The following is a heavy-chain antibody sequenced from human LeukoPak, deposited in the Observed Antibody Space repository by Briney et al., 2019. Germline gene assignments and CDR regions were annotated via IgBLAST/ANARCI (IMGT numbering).Heavy chain of an antibody. J-gene: IGHJ4*02. CDR3: ARDPSGVGPFDY. V-gene: IGHV4-30-2*01. Sequence: SQTLSLTCTGSGVSISSGGYYWSWIRQPPGKGLEWIGYIYNSGSTYYNPSLKSRVTISVDRSKNQFSLKLSSVTAADTAVYYCARDPSGVGPFDYWGQGTLVTVSS. D-gene: IGHD1-26*01. CDR2: IYNSGST. CDR1: GVSISSGGYY.